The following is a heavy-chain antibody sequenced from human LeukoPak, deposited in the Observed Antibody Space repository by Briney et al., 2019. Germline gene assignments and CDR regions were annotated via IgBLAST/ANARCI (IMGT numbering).Heavy chain of an antibody. CDR1: GFTFSSYA. Sequence: GGSLRLSCAASGFTFSSYAMHWVRQAPGKGLEWVAVISYDGSNKYYADSVKGRFTISRDNSKNTLYLQMSSLRAEDTAVYYCAKDSGQQLWMGATGAFDIWGQGTMVTVSS. J-gene: IGHJ3*02. CDR3: AKDSGQQLWMGATGAFDI. CDR2: ISYDGSNK. V-gene: IGHV3-30-3*01. D-gene: IGHD6-13*01.